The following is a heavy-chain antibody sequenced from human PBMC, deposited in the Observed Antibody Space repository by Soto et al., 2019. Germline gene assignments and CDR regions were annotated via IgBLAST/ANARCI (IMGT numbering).Heavy chain of an antibody. D-gene: IGHD2-15*01. CDR1: GGPIISGGYY. CDR2: TYYSGST. J-gene: IGHJ4*02. Sequence: QVQLQESGPGLVNPSQTLSLTCTVSGGPIISGGYYWSWIGQHPGQGLEWIGYTYYSGSTYFNPSLKSRVTISVDTSKNQFALKLSSVTAADTAVYYCARTGERVILGYYFDYWGQGTLVTVSS. CDR3: ARTGERVILGYYFDY. V-gene: IGHV4-31*03.